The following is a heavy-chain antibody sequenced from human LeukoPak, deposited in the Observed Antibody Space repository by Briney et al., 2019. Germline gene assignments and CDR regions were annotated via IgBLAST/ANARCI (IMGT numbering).Heavy chain of an antibody. V-gene: IGHV3-11*01. CDR3: ATDGAGFDT. J-gene: IGHJ5*02. CDR1: GFTFTNSA. CDR2: INIGGTNT. Sequence: GGSLRLSCAPSGFTFTNSAMTWVRQAPGKGLEWLSYINIGGTNTHYADSVKGRFTISRDNAKKSLYLEMNNLRAEDTAVYYCATDGAGFDTWGQGVLVTVSS.